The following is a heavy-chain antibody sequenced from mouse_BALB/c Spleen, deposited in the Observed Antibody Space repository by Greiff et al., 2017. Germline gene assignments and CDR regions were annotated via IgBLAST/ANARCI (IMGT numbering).Heavy chain of an antibody. CDR2: ISYDGSN. Sequence: ESGPGLVKPSQSLSLTCSVTGYSITSGYYWNWIRQFPGNKLEWMGYISYDGSNNYNPSLKNRISITRDTSKNQFFLKLNSVTTEDTATYYCARGGNYEGWYFDVWGAGTTVTVSS. J-gene: IGHJ1*01. D-gene: IGHD2-1*01. V-gene: IGHV3-6*02. CDR1: GYSITSGYY. CDR3: ARGGNYEGWYFDV.